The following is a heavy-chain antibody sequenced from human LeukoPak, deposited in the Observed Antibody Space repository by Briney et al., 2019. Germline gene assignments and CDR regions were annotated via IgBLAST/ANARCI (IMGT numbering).Heavy chain of an antibody. CDR3: ARENDISYRSFDS. V-gene: IGHV4-4*07. D-gene: IGHD1-1*01. CDR2: IYTSGSP. J-gene: IGHJ4*02. CDR1: GASISYYY. Sequence: SETLSLTCSVSGASISYYYWSWIRQPAGKGLEWIGRIYTSGSPDYNLSLKSRLTMSIDTSKNQFSLKLTSVTAADTAVYFCARENDISYRSFDSWGQGNLVTVSS.